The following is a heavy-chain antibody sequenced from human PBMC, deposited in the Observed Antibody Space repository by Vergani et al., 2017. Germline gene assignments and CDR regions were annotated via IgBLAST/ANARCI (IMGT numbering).Heavy chain of an antibody. CDR2: IQFEGSKQ. CDR3: AKHFRGWGIDY. V-gene: IGHV3-30*02. Sequence: QVQLVESGGGVVQRGASLRFPCATSGFTLSNYDMQWIHQGPGKGMDFVAFIQFEGSKQYYADSVKGRFTFSRDFSKNTLYLQMNSLRTDDTATYYCAKHFRGWGIDYWGQGTQVIVSS. CDR1: GFTLSNYD. J-gene: IGHJ4*02. D-gene: IGHD3-16*01.